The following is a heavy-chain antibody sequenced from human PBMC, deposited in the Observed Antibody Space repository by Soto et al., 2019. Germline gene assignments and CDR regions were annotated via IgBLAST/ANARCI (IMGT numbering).Heavy chain of an antibody. V-gene: IGHV2-5*02. CDR2: IYWDDDK. CDR1: GFSLATSGVG. D-gene: IGHD1-1*01. Sequence: QVTLEESGPPRVKPTQTLTLTCTFSGFSLATSGVGVGWVRQPPGKALERLALIYWDDDKRYSPSLRSRLTVTTDTSRNQVVLTMTNMDPVDTATYYCAHRVGLQGNWNGGYFDFWGQGALVTVSS. J-gene: IGHJ4*02. CDR3: AHRVGLQGNWNGGYFDF.